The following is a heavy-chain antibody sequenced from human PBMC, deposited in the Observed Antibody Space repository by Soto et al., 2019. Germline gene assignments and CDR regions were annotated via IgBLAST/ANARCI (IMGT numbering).Heavy chain of an antibody. V-gene: IGHV1-3*01. D-gene: IGHD6-19*01. Sequence: ASVKVSSKASGYTFTSYAMHWVRQAPGQRLEWMGWINAGNGNTKYSQKFQGRVTITRDTSASTAYMELSSLRSEDTAVYYCARDFAVAGHLHFDYWGQGTLVTVSS. J-gene: IGHJ4*02. CDR2: INAGNGNT. CDR1: GYTFTSYA. CDR3: ARDFAVAGHLHFDY.